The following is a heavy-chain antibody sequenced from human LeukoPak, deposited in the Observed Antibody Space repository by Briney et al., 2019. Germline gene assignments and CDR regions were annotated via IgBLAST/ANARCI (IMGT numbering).Heavy chain of an antibody. Sequence: QTGGSLRLSCAASGFTFSSYWMHWVRQAPGKRLVWVSRINSDGSSTSYADSVKCRFTISRDNAKNTLYLQMNSLRAEDTAVYYCASWTPYYYDTGYWGQGTLVTVSS. J-gene: IGHJ4*02. D-gene: IGHD3-22*01. CDR2: INSDGSST. CDR3: ASWTPYYYDTGY. CDR1: GFTFSSYW. V-gene: IGHV3-74*01.